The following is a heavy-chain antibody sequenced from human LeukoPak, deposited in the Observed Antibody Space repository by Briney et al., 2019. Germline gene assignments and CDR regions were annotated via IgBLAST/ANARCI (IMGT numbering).Heavy chain of an antibody. D-gene: IGHD5-24*01. J-gene: IGHJ4*02. CDR1: GDSVSSNSAA. CDR3: TRGAPVGSSREFDY. CDR2: TYYRSKWYN. Sequence: SQTLSLTCAISGDSVSSNSAAWNWIRQSPSRGLEWLGRTYYRSKWYNDYAVSVKSRITINPDTSKNQFSLPLNSVTPVDTAVYYCTRGAPVGSSREFDYWGQGTLVTVSS. V-gene: IGHV6-1*01.